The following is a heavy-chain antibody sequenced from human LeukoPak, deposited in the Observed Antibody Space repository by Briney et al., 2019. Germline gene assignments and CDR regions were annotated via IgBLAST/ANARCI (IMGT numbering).Heavy chain of an antibody. Sequence: PSETLSLTCTVSGDSINSSNYYWGWIRQPPGKGLEWIGNIYYSGSTYYNPSLKSRVTISVDTSKNQFSLRLSSVTAADTAVYYCARVQLMLGEPKFDYWGQGTLVTVSS. J-gene: IGHJ4*02. CDR2: IYYSGST. D-gene: IGHD3-10*02. CDR1: GDSINSSNYY. V-gene: IGHV4-39*07. CDR3: ARVQLMLGEPKFDY.